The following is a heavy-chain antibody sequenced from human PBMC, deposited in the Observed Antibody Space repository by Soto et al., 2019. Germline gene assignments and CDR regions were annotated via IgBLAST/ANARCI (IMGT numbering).Heavy chain of an antibody. D-gene: IGHD2-21*02. Sequence: QVQLVQSGAEEKKPGASVKVSCKASGYTFTSYAMHWVRQAPGQRLEWMGWINAGNGNTKYSQKFQGRVTITRDTSASTAYMAPSSMRSEDTGVYYCARAWVVVTAPDYWGQGTLGTVSS. CDR1: GYTFTSYA. CDR2: INAGNGNT. CDR3: ARAWVVVTAPDY. V-gene: IGHV1-3*05. J-gene: IGHJ4*02.